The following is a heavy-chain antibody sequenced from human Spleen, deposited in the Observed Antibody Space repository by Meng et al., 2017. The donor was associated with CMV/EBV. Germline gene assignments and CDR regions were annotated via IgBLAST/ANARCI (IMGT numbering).Heavy chain of an antibody. V-gene: IGHV4-39*07. J-gene: IGHJ4*02. CDR3: QAGDSSGYPRFDY. CDR2: INHSGST. Sequence: SETLSLTCTVSGGSISSSDYHWGWIRQPPGKGLEWIGEINHSGSTNYNPSLKSRVTISVDTSKNQFSLKLSSVTAADTAVYYCQAGDSSGYPRFDYWGQGTLVTVSS. CDR1: GGSISSSDYH. D-gene: IGHD3-22*01.